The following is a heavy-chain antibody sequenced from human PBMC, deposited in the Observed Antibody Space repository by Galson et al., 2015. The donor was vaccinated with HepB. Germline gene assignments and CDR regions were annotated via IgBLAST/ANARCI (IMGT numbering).Heavy chain of an antibody. CDR1: GFTFSYYY. Sequence: SLRLSCAASGFTFSYYYMDWVRQAPGKGLEWVSYISSTSSAIYYADSVKGRFTISRDNAKNSLYLHMNSLRDEDTAIYYCARDNMVAGAVDIWGQGTMVAVSS. CDR2: ISSTSSAI. J-gene: IGHJ3*02. CDR3: ARDNMVAGAVDI. D-gene: IGHD5-12*01. V-gene: IGHV3-48*02.